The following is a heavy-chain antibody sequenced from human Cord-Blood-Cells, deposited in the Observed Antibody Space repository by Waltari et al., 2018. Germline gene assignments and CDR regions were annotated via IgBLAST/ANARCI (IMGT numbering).Heavy chain of an antibody. CDR1: GFTFDDYA. D-gene: IGHD3-10*01. CDR2: ISGDGGST. CDR3: ARGGSGRDAFDI. J-gene: IGHJ3*02. V-gene: IGHV3-43D*03. Sequence: EVQLVESGGVVVQPGGSLRLSCAASGFTFDDYAMHWVRQAPGKGLEWVSLISGDGGSTYYADSVKGRFTISIDNSKNSLYLQMNSLRAEDTALYYCARGGSGRDAFDIWGQGTMVTVSS.